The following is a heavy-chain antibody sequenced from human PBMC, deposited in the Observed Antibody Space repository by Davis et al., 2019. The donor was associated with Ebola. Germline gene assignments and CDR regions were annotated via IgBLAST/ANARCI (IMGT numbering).Heavy chain of an antibody. CDR3: AASAGTVGQFDY. J-gene: IGHJ4*02. D-gene: IGHD1-14*01. CDR1: GFTFTSSA. V-gene: IGHV1-58*02. CDR2: IVVGSGNT. Sequence: SVKVSCKASGFTFTSSAMQWVRQARGQRLEWIGWIVVGSGNTNYAQKFQGRVTITRDMSTSTSYLDLSNLRSEDTAVYYCAASAGTVGQFDYWGQGTLVTVSS.